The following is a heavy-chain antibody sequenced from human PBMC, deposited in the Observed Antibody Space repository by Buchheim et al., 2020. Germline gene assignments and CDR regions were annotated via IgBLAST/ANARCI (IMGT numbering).Heavy chain of an antibody. Sequence: QVQLVQSGAEVKKPGASVRISCKASGYTFTRFYIHWFRQAPGQGLEWMGIINPGGEPITYALKFQGRVTMTRDTSTNTVYMELSSLRSEDTAMYYCARELGSTYYFDYGGQGTL. CDR3: ARELGSTYYFDY. V-gene: IGHV1-46*03. CDR1: GYTFTRFY. D-gene: IGHD3-10*01. J-gene: IGHJ4*02. CDR2: INPGGEPI.